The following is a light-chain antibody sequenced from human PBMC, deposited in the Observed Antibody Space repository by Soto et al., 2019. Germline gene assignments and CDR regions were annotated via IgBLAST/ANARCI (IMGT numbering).Light chain of an antibody. V-gene: IGLV2-23*02. CDR2: EVN. J-gene: IGLJ2*01. Sequence: QSALTQPASVSGSPGQSITISCTGTSSDVGSYNLVSWYQQHPGKAPKLMIYEVNKRPSGVSIRFSGSKSGNTASLTISGLQAEDEADYYCCSYGGIVKVLFGGGTKVTVL. CDR1: SSDVGSYNL. CDR3: CSYGGIVKVL.